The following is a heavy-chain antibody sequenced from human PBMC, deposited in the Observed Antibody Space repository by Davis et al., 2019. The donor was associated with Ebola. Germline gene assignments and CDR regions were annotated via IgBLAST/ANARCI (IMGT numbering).Heavy chain of an antibody. J-gene: IGHJ2*01. V-gene: IGHV1-2*02. D-gene: IGHD3-16*01. Sequence: ASVKVSCKASGYTFTGYYMHWVRQAPGQGLEWMGWINPNSGGTNYAQKFQGRVTMTRDTSISTAYMELSRLRSDDTAVYYCASGVGLGGPIPWYFDLWGRGTLVTVSS. CDR3: ASGVGLGGPIPWYFDL. CDR2: INPNSGGT. CDR1: GYTFTGYY.